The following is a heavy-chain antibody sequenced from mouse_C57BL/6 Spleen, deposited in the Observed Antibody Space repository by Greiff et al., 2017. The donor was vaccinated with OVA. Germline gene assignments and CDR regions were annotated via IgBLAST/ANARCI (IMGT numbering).Heavy chain of an antibody. V-gene: IGHV1-82*01. CDR3: AREPPDMDY. CDR2: IYPGDGDT. CDR1: GYAFSSSW. J-gene: IGHJ4*01. Sequence: QVQLQQSGPELVKPGASVKISCKASGYAFSSSWMNWVKQRPGKGLEWIGRIYPGDGDTNYNGKFKGKATLTADKSSSTAYMQLSSLTSEDSAVYFCAREPPDMDYWGQGTSVTVSS.